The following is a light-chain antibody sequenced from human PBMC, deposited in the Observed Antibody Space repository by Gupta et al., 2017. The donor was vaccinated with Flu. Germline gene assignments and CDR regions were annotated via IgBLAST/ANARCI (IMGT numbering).Light chain of an antibody. V-gene: IGLV1-40*01. CDR3: QSYDSYVSGWV. CDR1: SSNIGAGYD. Sequence: QSLLTQPPSVSGAPGERITISCTGSSSNIGAGYDVNWYQQLPGAAPKLLMFGNSNRPSGLPDRFFGSKSGTSASLAITGLQAEDEADYYCQSYDSYVSGWVSGGGTKVTVL. J-gene: IGLJ3*02. CDR2: GNS.